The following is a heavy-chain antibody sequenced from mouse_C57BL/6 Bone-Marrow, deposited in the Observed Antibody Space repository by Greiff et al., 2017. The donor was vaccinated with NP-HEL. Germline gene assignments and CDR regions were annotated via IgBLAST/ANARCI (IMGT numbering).Heavy chain of an antibody. J-gene: IGHJ4*01. Sequence: EVMLVESGGELVKPGGSLKLSCAASGFTFSSYGMSWVRQTPDKRLEWVATISSGGSYPYYPDSVKGRFTISRDNAKNTLYLQMSSLKSEDTAMYYCARRGYYAMDYWGQGTSVTVSS. CDR1: GFTFSSYG. CDR2: ISSGGSYP. CDR3: ARRGYYAMDY. V-gene: IGHV5-6*02.